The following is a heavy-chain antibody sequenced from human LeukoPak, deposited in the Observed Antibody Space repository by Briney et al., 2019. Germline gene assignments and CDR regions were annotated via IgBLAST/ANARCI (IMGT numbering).Heavy chain of an antibody. V-gene: IGHV4-59*01. J-gene: IGHJ4*02. CDR2: IYYSGST. D-gene: IGHD1-26*01. CDR3: ARALGATGY. CDR1: GGSISSYY. Sequence: SXXLSLTCTVSGGSISSYYWSWVRQPPGKGLEWIGYIYYSGSTKYNPSLKSRVTISVDTSKNQFSLKLSSVTAADTAVYYCARALGATGYWGQGTLVTVSS.